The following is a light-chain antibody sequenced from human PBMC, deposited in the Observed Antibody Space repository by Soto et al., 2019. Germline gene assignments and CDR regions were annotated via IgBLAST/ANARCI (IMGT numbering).Light chain of an antibody. CDR3: QQYYTTPWT. V-gene: IGKV4-1*01. Sequence: DIVMTQSPDSLAVSLGERATINCKSSQSVLYSSNNKNYLAWYQQRPGQPPKLLIYWAFTRDSGVPDRFSGGGSGTDFTLTISSLQAEDVAVYYCQQYYTTPWTFGQGTKVEIK. J-gene: IGKJ1*01. CDR2: WAF. CDR1: QSVLYSSNNKNY.